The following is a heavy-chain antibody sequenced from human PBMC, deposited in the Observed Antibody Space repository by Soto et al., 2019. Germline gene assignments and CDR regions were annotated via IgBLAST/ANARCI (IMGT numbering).Heavy chain of an antibody. D-gene: IGHD6-13*01. CDR2: ISGGGDST. CDR3: ARASSSWYVTFDY. CDR1: EFIFSGYE. Sequence: PGGSLRLSCAAPEFIFSGYEMNWVRQAPGKGLEWVSYISGGGDSTHHADSVKGRFTISRDNAKNTLYLQMNSLRADDTAVYYCARASSSWYVTFDYWGQGILVTVSS. V-gene: IGHV3-48*03. J-gene: IGHJ4*02.